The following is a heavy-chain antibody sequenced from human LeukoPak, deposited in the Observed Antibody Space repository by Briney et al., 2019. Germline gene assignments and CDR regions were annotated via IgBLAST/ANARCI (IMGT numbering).Heavy chain of an antibody. CDR2: ISADGGST. Sequence: GGSLRLSCAASGFNFDAYAMHWVRQAPGKGLQWISLISADGGSTYYTDSVKGRFTISRDNSKNSLYLQMNSLTTEDTAFYYCAKDKAGTIVWYGRWAIGLFDYWGQGTLLTVSS. CDR1: GFNFDAYA. J-gene: IGHJ4*02. D-gene: IGHD6-13*01. V-gene: IGHV3-43*02. CDR3: AKDKAGTIVWYGRWAIGLFDY.